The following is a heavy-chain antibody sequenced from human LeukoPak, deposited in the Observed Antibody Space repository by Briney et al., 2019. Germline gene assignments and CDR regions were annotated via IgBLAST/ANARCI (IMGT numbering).Heavy chain of an antibody. CDR1: GGSISSYY. D-gene: IGHD2-2*01. CDR3: ARVGCSSTSCYDGWFDP. Sequence: PSETLSLTCTVSGGSISSYYWSWIRQPPGKGLEWIGYIYYSGSTNYNPSLKSRVTISVDTSKNQFSLKLSSVTAADTAVYYCARVGCSSTSCYDGWFDPWGQGNLVTVSS. CDR2: IYYSGST. J-gene: IGHJ5*02. V-gene: IGHV4-59*01.